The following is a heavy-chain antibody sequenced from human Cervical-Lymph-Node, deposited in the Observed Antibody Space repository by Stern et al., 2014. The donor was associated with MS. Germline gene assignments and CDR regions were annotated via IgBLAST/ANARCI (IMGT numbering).Heavy chain of an antibody. J-gene: IGHJ4*02. D-gene: IGHD3-9*01. V-gene: IGHV1-69*01. CDR3: ARDLTRGTDWG. CDR2: IIPIFDVP. Sequence: QVQLGQSGAEVKKPGSSVKVSCKASGGTLSSYAISWVRQAPGQGLEWVGGIIPIFDVPHYAQKFQGRVTMTADDSTSTAYMELSSLRSEDTAVYYCARDLTRGTDWGWGQGTLVIVSS. CDR1: GGTLSSYA.